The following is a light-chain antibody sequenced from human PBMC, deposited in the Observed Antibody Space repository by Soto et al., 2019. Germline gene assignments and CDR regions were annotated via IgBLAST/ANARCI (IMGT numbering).Light chain of an antibody. CDR2: DVS. Sequence: QSALTQPASVSGSPGQSITISCTGTSSDVGGYNYVSWYQQHPGKAPKLMIYDVSNRHSGVSNRFSGSKSGNTASLTISGRQAEDEADYYCSSYTSSSTRVVFGGGTKVTVL. V-gene: IGLV2-14*01. CDR1: SSDVGGYNY. CDR3: SSYTSSSTRVV. J-gene: IGLJ2*01.